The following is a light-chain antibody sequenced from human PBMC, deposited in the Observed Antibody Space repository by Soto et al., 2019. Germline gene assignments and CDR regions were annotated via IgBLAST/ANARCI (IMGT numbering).Light chain of an antibody. CDR3: SSYTSSSTDV. Sequence: QSALTQPASVSGSPGQSITISCTGTSSDVGGYYSVSWYQQHPGKAPKLMIYDVTNRPSGVSKRFSGSKSGNTASLTISGLQAEDEADYYCSSYTSSSTDVFGTGTKRTVL. J-gene: IGLJ1*01. CDR2: DVT. V-gene: IGLV2-14*01. CDR1: SSDVGGYYS.